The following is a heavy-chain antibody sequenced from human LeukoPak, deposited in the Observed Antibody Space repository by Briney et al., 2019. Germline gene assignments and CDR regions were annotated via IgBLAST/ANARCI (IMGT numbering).Heavy chain of an antibody. CDR3: ARGEGFTIFGVVPDY. J-gene: IGHJ4*02. Sequence: GRSLRLSCAASGFTFSSYSMNWVRQAPGKGLEWVSSISSSSSYIYYADSVKGRFTISRDNAKNSLYLQMNSLRAEDTAVYYCARGEGFTIFGVVPDYWGQGTLVTVSS. V-gene: IGHV3-21*01. CDR2: ISSSSSYI. CDR1: GFTFSSYS. D-gene: IGHD3-3*01.